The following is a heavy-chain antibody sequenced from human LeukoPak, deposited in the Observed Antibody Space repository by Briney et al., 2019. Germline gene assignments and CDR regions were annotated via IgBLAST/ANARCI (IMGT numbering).Heavy chain of an antibody. CDR3: ARRLIGGYDFDY. D-gene: IGHD5-12*01. CDR1: GYSFTTYW. J-gene: IGHJ4*02. CDR2: IYPGDSDT. V-gene: IGHV5-51*01. Sequence: GESLKISCRGSGYSFTTYWIGWVRQMPGKGLEWMGIIYPGDSDTKYSPSFQGQVTISADKSINTAYLHWSSLKASDTAIYYCARRLIGGYDFDYWGQGTLVTVSS.